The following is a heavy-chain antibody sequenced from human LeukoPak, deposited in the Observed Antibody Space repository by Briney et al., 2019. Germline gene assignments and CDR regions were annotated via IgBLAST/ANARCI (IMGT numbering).Heavy chain of an antibody. CDR1: GRSFSGYY. Sequence: SETLSLTCAVYGRSFSGYYWSWIRQTPGKGLEWIGSIYYSGSTYYNPSLRSRVTISVDTSKNQFSLKLSSVTAADTAVYYCASLDYGASLYYYYGMDVWGQGTTVTVSS. CDR3: ASLDYGASLYYYYGMDV. D-gene: IGHD4-17*01. V-gene: IGHV4-34*01. J-gene: IGHJ6*02. CDR2: IYYSGST.